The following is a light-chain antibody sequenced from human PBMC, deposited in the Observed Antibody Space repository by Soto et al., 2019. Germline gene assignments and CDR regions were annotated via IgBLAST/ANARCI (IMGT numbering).Light chain of an antibody. Sequence: EFVLTQSPGTLSLSPGERATLSCRASQTVRNNYLAWYQQKPGQAPRLLIYDASSRATGIPDRFSGGGSGTDFTLIISRLETEDFAVYYCQQYGNSPRSFGQGTRLEIK. V-gene: IGKV3-20*01. CDR3: QQYGNSPRS. J-gene: IGKJ5*01. CDR1: QTVRNNY. CDR2: DAS.